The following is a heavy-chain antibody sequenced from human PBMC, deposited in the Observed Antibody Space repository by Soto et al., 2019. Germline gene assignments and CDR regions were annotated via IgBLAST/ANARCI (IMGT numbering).Heavy chain of an antibody. V-gene: IGHV4-4*07. CDR1: GGSINSFY. CDR2: IYSSGAT. Sequence: XETLSLTCTVAGGSINSFYWSWIRQPAGKGLEWIGRIYSSGATNYNPSLRSRVTMSRDASKNQFSLELSSVTAADTAVYYGAREKVPVGSTYNWFDYWGQGTLVTGSS. D-gene: IGHD3-10*01. CDR3: AREKVPVGSTYNWFDY. J-gene: IGHJ5*01.